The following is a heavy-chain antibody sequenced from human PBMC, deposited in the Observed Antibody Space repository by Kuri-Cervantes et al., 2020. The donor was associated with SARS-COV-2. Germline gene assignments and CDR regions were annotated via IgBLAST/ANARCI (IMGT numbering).Heavy chain of an antibody. CDR1: GFTFKNYD. Sequence: LSLTCAASGFTFKNYDMHWVRQAPGKGLEWVALISSDGTNKLQAGSVKGRFTISRDNSKNTLYLQMNSLRAEDTAVYYCAINLEKWELLLGVLNFDYWGQGTLVTVSS. CDR3: AINLEKWELLLGVLNFDY. D-gene: IGHD1-26*01. CDR2: ISSDGTNK. J-gene: IGHJ4*02. V-gene: IGHV3-30-3*01.